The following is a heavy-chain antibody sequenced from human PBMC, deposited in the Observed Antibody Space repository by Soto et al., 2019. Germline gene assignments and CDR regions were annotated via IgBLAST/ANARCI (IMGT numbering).Heavy chain of an antibody. J-gene: IGHJ4*02. CDR3: AKARLSMVFEY. D-gene: IGHD3-10*01. Sequence: GGSLRLSCAASGFTFSNYAMTWVRQAPGKGLEWVSATSGTGGSTYYADSVKGRFTISRDNSKNTLYLQMNSLRAEDTAIYYCAKARLSMVFEYWGQGTRVTVSS. V-gene: IGHV3-23*01. CDR1: GFTFSNYA. CDR2: TSGTGGST.